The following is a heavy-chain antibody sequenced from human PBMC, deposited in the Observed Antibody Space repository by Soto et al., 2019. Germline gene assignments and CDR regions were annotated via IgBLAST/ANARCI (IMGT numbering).Heavy chain of an antibody. CDR2: IYPGDSDT. D-gene: IGHD1-26*01. CDR3: ARFRYTIPRYSGSVYGEVIDY. CDR1: GYSFTSYW. V-gene: IGHV5-51*01. J-gene: IGHJ4*02. Sequence: GESLKISCKGSGYSFTSYWIGWVRQMPGKGLEWMGIIYPGDSDTRYSPSFQGQVTISADKSISTAYLQWSSLKASDTAMYYSARFRYTIPRYSGSVYGEVIDYWGQGTLVTVSS.